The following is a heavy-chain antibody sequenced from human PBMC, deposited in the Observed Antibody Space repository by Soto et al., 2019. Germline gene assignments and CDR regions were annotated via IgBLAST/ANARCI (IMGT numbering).Heavy chain of an antibody. Sequence: GSLRLSCAAAGVTFGSYWMSWVRQAPGKGLEWVATIRQDGSEKYNVDSVKGRFTISRDNAENLLYLQLSSLKSDDTAVYFCARGSQWQADYWGRGTLVTVSS. J-gene: IGHJ4*02. CDR1: GVTFGSYW. D-gene: IGHD6-19*01. CDR2: IRQDGSEK. CDR3: ARGSQWQADY. V-gene: IGHV3-7*01.